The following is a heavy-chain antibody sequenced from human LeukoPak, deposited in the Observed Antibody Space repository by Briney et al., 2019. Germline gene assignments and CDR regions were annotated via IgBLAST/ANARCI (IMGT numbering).Heavy chain of an antibody. CDR2: IYYSGST. J-gene: IGHJ4*02. CDR1: GYSISSDYY. Sequence: SETLSLTCSVSGYSISSDYYWGCIRQPPGKGLEWIGFIYYSGSTYYNPSLKSRVTISVDTSKNQFSLKLSSVTAADTAMYYCARDKRPAHTDYWGQGTLVTVSS. CDR3: ARDKRPAHTDY. V-gene: IGHV4-38-2*02. D-gene: IGHD2-2*01.